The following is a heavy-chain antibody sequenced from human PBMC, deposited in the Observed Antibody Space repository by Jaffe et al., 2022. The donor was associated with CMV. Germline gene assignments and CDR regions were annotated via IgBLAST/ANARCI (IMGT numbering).Heavy chain of an antibody. Sequence: QLQLQESGPGLVKASETLSLTCTVSGGSISSSSYYWGWIRQPPGKGLEWIGSIYYSGSTSYNPSLKSRVTISADTSKNQFSLQLSSVTAADTAVFHCVRHPGYCSKGICSYNWFDPWGQGTLVTVSS. CDR1: GGSISSSSYY. D-gene: IGHD2-8*01. V-gene: IGHV4-39*01. CDR2: IYYSGST. J-gene: IGHJ5*02. CDR3: VRHPGYCSKGICSYNWFDP.